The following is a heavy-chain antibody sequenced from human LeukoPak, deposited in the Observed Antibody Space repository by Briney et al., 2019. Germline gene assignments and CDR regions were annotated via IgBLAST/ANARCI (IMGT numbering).Heavy chain of an antibody. V-gene: IGHV1-18*01. D-gene: IGHD1-26*01. CDR1: GYTFTSYG. CDR3: ARDRGAFSGSYDLDY. CDR2: ISAYNGNT. J-gene: IGHJ4*02. Sequence: ASVTVSCTASGYTFTSYGISWVRQAPGQGLEWMGWISAYNGNTNYAQKLQGRVTMSTDTSTSTAYMELRSLRSDDTAVYYCARDRGAFSGSYDLDYWGQGTLVTVSS.